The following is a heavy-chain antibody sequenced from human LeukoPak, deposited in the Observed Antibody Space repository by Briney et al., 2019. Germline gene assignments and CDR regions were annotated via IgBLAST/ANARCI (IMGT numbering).Heavy chain of an antibody. Sequence: GESLKISCKGSGYSFTSYWISWVRQMPGKGLEWMGRIDPSDSYTNYSPSFQGHVTISADKSISTAHLQWSSLKASDTAMYYCARILYGDYAVDYWGQGTLVTVSS. CDR3: ARILYGDYAVDY. D-gene: IGHD4-17*01. J-gene: IGHJ4*02. CDR1: GYSFTSYW. V-gene: IGHV5-10-1*01. CDR2: IDPSDSYT.